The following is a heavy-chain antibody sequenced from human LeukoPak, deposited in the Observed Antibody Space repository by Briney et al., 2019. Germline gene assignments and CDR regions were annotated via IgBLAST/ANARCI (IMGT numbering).Heavy chain of an antibody. D-gene: IGHD3-22*01. CDR1: DVSISSYY. V-gene: IGHV4-59*01. Sequence: PSETLSLTCTVSDVSISSYYWSWIRQPPGKGLELIGYIYYSGSTNYNPSLKSRVTISVDTSKNQFSLKLSSVTAADTAVYYCASSIDNYFDYWGQGTVVTVSS. CDR2: IYYSGST. J-gene: IGHJ4*02. CDR3: ASSIDNYFDY.